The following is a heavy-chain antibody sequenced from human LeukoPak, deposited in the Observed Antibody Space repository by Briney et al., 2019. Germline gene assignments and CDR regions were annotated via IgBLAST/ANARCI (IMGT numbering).Heavy chain of an antibody. CDR3: ATRDRQWRPAVRSYYYGMDV. V-gene: IGHV1-24*01. CDR2: FYPEDGET. D-gene: IGHD6-19*01. Sequence: ASVKVSCKVSGYTLTELSMHWVRQAPAKGLEWMGGFYPEDGETIYAQKFQGRVTMTEDTSTDTAYMELSSLRSEDTAVYYCATRDRQWRPAVRSYYYGMDVWGQGTTVTVSS. CDR1: GYTLTELS. J-gene: IGHJ6*02.